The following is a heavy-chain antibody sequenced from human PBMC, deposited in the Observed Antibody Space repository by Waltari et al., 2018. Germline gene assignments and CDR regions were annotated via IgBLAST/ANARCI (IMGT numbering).Heavy chain of an antibody. CDR1: GFTLSSSW. Sequence: EVQLVESGGGLVQPGGSVRVSCAASGFTLSSSWTSWVRRAPGKGREWVANIKQDGSENYYVDSVKGRFTISRDNAKNSLYLQMNSLRAEDTAVYYCARSYYYDSRTFDYWGQGTLVTVSS. J-gene: IGHJ4*02. D-gene: IGHD3-22*01. CDR3: ARSYYYDSRTFDY. V-gene: IGHV3-7*01. CDR2: IKQDGSEN.